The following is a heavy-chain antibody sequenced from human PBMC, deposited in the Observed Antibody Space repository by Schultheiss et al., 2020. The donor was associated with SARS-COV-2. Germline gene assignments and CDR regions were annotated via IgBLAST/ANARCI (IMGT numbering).Heavy chain of an antibody. Sequence: GGSLRLSCAASGFTFSSHAMNWVRQAPGKGLEWVSSISTGSNYIHYADSVKGRFTISRDNAKDSLFLQMNSLRAEDTAVYYCARGHTLPDPHCSSSSCYRYYFDYWGQGTLVTVSS. J-gene: IGHJ4*02. D-gene: IGHD2-2*01. CDR2: ISTGSNYI. CDR1: GFTFSSHA. CDR3: ARGHTLPDPHCSSSSCYRYYFDY. V-gene: IGHV3-21*01.